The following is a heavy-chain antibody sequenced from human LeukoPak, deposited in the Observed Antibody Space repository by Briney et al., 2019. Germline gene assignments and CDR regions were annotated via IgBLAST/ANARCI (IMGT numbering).Heavy chain of an antibody. CDR2: IYYSGST. J-gene: IGHJ4*02. Sequence: SETLSLTCTVSGGSISSSSCYWGWIRQPPGKGLEWIGSIYYSGSTYYNPSLKSRVTISVDTSKNQFSLKLSSVTAADTAVYYCARHSGYSGHDFDYWGQGTLVTVSS. CDR3: ARHSGYSGHDFDY. D-gene: IGHD5-12*01. V-gene: IGHV4-39*01. CDR1: GGSISSSSCY.